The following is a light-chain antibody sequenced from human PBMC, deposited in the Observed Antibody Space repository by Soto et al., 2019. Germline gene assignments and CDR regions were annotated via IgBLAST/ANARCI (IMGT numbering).Light chain of an antibody. Sequence: EIVLTHSRSSLSLSPVEIATLPCTGSQSVDSNYLAWYQQKPGQPPRLLVYGASTTATGIPDRFRGGGSGTDFTLTISRLEPEDSAVYYCQQYASSTWTFGQGTKVDIK. CDR3: QQYASSTWT. V-gene: IGKV3-20*01. CDR1: QSVDSNY. J-gene: IGKJ1*01. CDR2: GAS.